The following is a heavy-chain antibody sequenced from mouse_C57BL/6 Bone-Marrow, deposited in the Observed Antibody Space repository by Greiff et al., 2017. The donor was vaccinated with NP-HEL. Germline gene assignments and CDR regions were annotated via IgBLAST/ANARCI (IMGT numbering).Heavy chain of an antibody. CDR3: ANFNWNFDY. V-gene: IGHV1-59*01. CDR1: GYTFTSYW. CDR2: IDPSDSYT. Sequence: VQLQQPGAELVRPGTSVKLSCKASGYTFTSYWMHWVKQRPGQGLEWIGVIDPSDSYTNYNQKFKGKATLTVDTSSSTAYMQLSSLTSEDSAVYYCANFNWNFDYWGQGTTLTVSS. D-gene: IGHD4-1*01. J-gene: IGHJ2*01.